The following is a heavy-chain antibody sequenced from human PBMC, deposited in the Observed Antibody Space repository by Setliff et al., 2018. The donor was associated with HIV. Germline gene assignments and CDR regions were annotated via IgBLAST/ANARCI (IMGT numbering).Heavy chain of an antibody. J-gene: IGHJ5*02. CDR1: GGSISSGSYY. CDR2: IYTSGST. D-gene: IGHD2-2*01. V-gene: IGHV4-61*09. Sequence: SETLSLTCTVSGGSISSGSYYWSWIRQPTGKGLEWIGHIYTSGSTNYNPSLKSRVTISVDTSKNQFSLKLSSVTASDTAVYYCAREGVPAAVMWFDPWGQGTLVTVSS. CDR3: AREGVPAAVMWFDP.